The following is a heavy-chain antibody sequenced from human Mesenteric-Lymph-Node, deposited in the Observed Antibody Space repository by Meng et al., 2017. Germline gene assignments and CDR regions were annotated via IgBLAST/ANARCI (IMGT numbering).Heavy chain of an antibody. D-gene: IGHD2-21*01. CDR1: CGSIGGGTL. CDR3: AKNGAYCLES. J-gene: IGHJ4*02. V-gene: IGHV4-4*02. CDR2: FHPGSGA. Sequence: QLLRAGSGPGLVKLSGTCSLTCAVSCGSIGGGTLWSWVRQPPGKGLQWIGQFHPGSGAAYNPSLETRVTISVDTSKNQFSLELTSVTAADTAVYYCAKNGAYCLESWGQGTLVTVSS.